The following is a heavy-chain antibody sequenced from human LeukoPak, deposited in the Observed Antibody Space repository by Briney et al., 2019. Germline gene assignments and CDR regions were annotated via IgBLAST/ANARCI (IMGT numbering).Heavy chain of an antibody. J-gene: IGHJ4*02. CDR3: ARDRYYYDSGGGRGLDY. CDR1: GGSFSGYY. CDR2: INHSGRT. V-gene: IGHV4-34*01. D-gene: IGHD3-22*01. Sequence: SETLSLTCAVYGGSFSGYYWSWIRQSPDKGLEWIGEINHSGRTNYNPSLKSRVTISIDTSKNQFSLKLSSVTAADTAVYYCARDRYYYDSGGGRGLDYWGQGTLVTVSS.